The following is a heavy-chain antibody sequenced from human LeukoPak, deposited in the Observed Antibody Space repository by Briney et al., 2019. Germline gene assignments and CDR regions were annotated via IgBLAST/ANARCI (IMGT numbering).Heavy chain of an antibody. CDR3: AKELRGAAFDI. CDR2: IYYSGST. D-gene: IGHD1-26*01. Sequence: PSETLSLTCTVSGGSISSSSYYWGWIRQPPGKGLEWIGSIYYSGSTYYNPSLKSRVTISVDTSKNQFSLKLSSVTAADTAVYYCAKELRGAAFDIWGQGTMVTVSS. J-gene: IGHJ3*02. CDR1: GGSISSSSYY. V-gene: IGHV4-39*01.